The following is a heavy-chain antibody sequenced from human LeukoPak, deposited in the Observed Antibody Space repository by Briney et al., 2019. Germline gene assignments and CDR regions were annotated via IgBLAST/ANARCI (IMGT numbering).Heavy chain of an antibody. V-gene: IGHV3-33*06. CDR1: GFTFSSYG. D-gene: IGHD2-2*01. Sequence: GGSLRLSCAASGFTFSSYGMHWVRQAPGKGLEWVAVIWYDGSNKYYADSVKGRFTISRDNSKNTLYLQMNSLRAEDTAVYYCAKNRHSDIVVVPAASSYMDVWGQGTLVTVSS. CDR3: AKNRHSDIVVVPAASSYMDV. J-gene: IGHJ4*02. CDR2: IWYDGSNK.